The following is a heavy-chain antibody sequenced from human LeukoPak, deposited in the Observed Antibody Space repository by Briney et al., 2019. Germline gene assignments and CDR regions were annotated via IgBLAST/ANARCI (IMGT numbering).Heavy chain of an antibody. D-gene: IGHD6-13*01. V-gene: IGHV3-21*01. CDR3: ARDHYIAAAGFFDY. J-gene: IGHJ4*02. CDR1: GFTFSSYS. Sequence: PGGSQRLSCAASGFTFSSYSMNWVRQAPGKGLEWVSSISSSSSYIYYADSVKGRFTISRDNAKNSLYLQMNSLRAEDTAVYYCARDHYIAAAGFFDYWGQGTLVTVSS. CDR2: ISSSSSYI.